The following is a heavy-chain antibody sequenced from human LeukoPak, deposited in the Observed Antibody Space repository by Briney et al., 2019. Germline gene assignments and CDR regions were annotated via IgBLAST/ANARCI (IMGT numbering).Heavy chain of an antibody. CDR3: ANVGVADANPHFYLDV. CDR2: MTRDGRT. CDR1: GFTFSTYA. D-gene: IGHD6-13*01. J-gene: IGHJ6*03. V-gene: IGHV3-23*01. Sequence: GGSLRLSCAASGFTFSTYAMVWVRQAPGKGLEWVSAMTRDGRTFYADSVQGRVTISRDNSKNTLYLQMSRLGAEDTADYFCANVGVADANPHFYLDVWGTGTTVTVSS.